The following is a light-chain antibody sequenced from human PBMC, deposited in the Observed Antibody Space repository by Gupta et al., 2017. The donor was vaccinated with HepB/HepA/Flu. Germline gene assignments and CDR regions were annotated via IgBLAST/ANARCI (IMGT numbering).Light chain of an antibody. V-gene: IGKV1-6*01. J-gene: IGKJ1*01. CDR1: QDIRSG. CDR2: AAS. Sequence: AIQMTQSPSSLSASVGDRVTITCRASQDIRSGLGWYQQKPGKAPNLLIYAASTLQSGVSSRFSGSGSGTDFTLTISSLQPEDSATYYCRQDDNYPRTFGQGTKVEIK. CDR3: RQDDNYPRT.